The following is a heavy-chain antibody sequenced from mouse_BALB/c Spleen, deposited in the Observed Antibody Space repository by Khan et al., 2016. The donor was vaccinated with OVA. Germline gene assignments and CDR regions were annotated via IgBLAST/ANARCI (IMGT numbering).Heavy chain of an antibody. D-gene: IGHD3-1*01. V-gene: IGHV3-2*02. CDR1: DYSITSDYA. J-gene: IGHJ3*01. Sequence: EVQLQESGPGLVKPSQSLSLTCTVTDYSITSDYAWNWIRQFPGNKLEWMGYISYSGSTSYNPSLKSRISITRDTSKNQFFLLLNSVTTEDTATYYCAWGRAGFAYWGQGTLVTVSA. CDR3: AWGRAGFAY. CDR2: ISYSGST.